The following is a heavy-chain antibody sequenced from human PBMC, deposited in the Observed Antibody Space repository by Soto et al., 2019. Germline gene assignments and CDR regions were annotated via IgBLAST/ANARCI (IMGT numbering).Heavy chain of an antibody. CDR3: VKDAPQPFSD. D-gene: IGHD3-3*02. CDR1: GFDFSNYG. V-gene: IGHV3-23*01. J-gene: IGHJ4*02. Sequence: EVQLLESGGGLVQPGGSLRISCAASGFDFSNYGMSWVRQAPGKGLEWVSAISGTAHASYYAASMKGRFTISRDNSKNTLYLHMNSLRVEDTAVYFCVKDAPQPFSDWGQGTLVTVSS. CDR2: ISGTAHAS.